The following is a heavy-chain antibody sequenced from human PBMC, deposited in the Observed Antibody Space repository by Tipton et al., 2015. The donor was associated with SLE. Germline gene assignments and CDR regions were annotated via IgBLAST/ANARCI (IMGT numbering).Heavy chain of an antibody. Sequence: TLSLTCTVSGGAISSGAYYWSWIRQHPGKGLEWIGYIYYSGSTYYSPSLKSRVTISLDTSNNHFSLKLSSVTVADTAVYYCARGGVGGYDYFDYWGQGILVTVSS. V-gene: IGHV4-31*03. CDR3: ARGGVGGYDYFDY. CDR2: IYYSGST. D-gene: IGHD5-12*01. J-gene: IGHJ4*02. CDR1: GGAISSGAYY.